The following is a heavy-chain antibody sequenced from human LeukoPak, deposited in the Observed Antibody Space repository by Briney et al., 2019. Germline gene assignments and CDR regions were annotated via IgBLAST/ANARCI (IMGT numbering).Heavy chain of an antibody. CDR3: ARHFIYDSSGYYYVRNWFDP. Sequence: SETLSLTCTVSGGSISSSSYYWGWIRQPPGKGLEWIGSIYYSGSTYYNPSLKSRVTISVDTSKNQFSLKLSSVTAADTAVYYCARHFIYDSSGYYYVRNWFDPWGQGTLVTVSS. V-gene: IGHV4-39*01. CDR2: IYYSGST. CDR1: GGSISSSSYY. D-gene: IGHD3-22*01. J-gene: IGHJ5*02.